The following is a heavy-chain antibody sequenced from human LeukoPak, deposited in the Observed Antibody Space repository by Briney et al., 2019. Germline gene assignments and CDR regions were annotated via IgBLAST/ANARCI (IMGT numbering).Heavy chain of an antibody. Sequence: NSSETLSLTCTVSGGSISSYYWSWIRQRPGKGLEWIGYIYYSGSTNYNPSLKSRVTISVDTSKNQFSLKLSSVTAADTAVYYCARSHCSSTSCRYYYYYYYMDVWGKGTTVTISS. V-gene: IGHV4-59*01. J-gene: IGHJ6*03. CDR3: ARSHCSSTSCRYYYYYYYMDV. D-gene: IGHD2-2*01. CDR1: GGSISSYY. CDR2: IYYSGST.